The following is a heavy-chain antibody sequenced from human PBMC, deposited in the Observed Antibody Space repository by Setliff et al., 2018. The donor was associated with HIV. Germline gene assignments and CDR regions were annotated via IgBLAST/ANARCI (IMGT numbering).Heavy chain of an antibody. V-gene: IGHV4-4*07. Sequence: WETLSLTCTVSGGSIKSYSWSWIRQPAGKGLEWIGRVCTSGDTNYNPSLQSRVAMSVDTSKNQFSLNLNSVTAADTALYYCARERVVRGVVDPGTSQIFDNWGQGILVTVSS. CDR1: GGSIKSYS. J-gene: IGHJ4*02. CDR2: VCTSGDT. CDR3: ARERVVRGVVDPGTSQIFDN. D-gene: IGHD3-10*01.